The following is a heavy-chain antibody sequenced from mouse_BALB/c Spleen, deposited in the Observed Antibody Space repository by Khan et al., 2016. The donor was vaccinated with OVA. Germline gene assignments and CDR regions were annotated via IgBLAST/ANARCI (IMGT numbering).Heavy chain of an antibody. V-gene: IGHV1-85*01. CDR2: IFPGDDST. J-gene: IGHJ1*01. Sequence: QVQLQQPGAELVKPGASVKLSCKASGYTFTSYDINWVRQRPEQGLEWIGWIFPGDDSTKYNEKFKGKATLTSDKSSSTAYMQLSRLTSEDSAVYFCARHCYGGILYWYFDVWGAGTTVTVSS. CDR1: GYTFTSYD. D-gene: IGHD1-1*01. CDR3: ARHCYGGILYWYFDV.